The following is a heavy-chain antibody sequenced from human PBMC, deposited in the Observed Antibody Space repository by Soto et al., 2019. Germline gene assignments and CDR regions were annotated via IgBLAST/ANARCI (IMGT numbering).Heavy chain of an antibody. J-gene: IGHJ4*02. CDR1: GFVFKDSS. V-gene: IGHV3-73*01. Sequence: EVLLVESGGGLVQPGGSLKLSCAASGFVFKDSSIHWVRQASGKGLEWVGRIRDRAYNYATAYAASVEGRFTISRDDSDNTAYLHMSSLKTEDTAIYYCTRLISAAQDYWGKGTLVTVSS. CDR2: IRDRAYNYAT. CDR3: TRLISAAQDY. D-gene: IGHD3-10*01.